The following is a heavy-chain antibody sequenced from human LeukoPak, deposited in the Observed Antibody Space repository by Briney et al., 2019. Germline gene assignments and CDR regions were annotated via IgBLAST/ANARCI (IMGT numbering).Heavy chain of an antibody. CDR1: GGSFSGYY. CDR3: AREEIRSWFDP. D-gene: IGHD5-24*01. V-gene: IGHV4-34*01. Sequence: SETLSLTCTVYGGSFSGYYWSWIRQPPGKGLEWIGEINHSGSTNYNPSLKSRVTISVDTSKNQFSLKLSSVTAADTAVYYCAREEIRSWFDPWGQGTLVTVSS. J-gene: IGHJ5*02. CDR2: INHSGST.